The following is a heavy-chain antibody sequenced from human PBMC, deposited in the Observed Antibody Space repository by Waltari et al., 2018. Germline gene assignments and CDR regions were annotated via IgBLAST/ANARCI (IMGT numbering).Heavy chain of an antibody. V-gene: IGHV5-51*01. CDR2: IYPGDSDT. Sequence: EVQLVQSGAEVKKPGESLKISCKGSGYSFTSYWIGWVRQMPGKGLEWMGIIYPGDSDTRYSPPFQGQVTIAADKSISTAYLQWSSLKASDTAMYYCARLLVVAATGGAFDIWGQGTMVTVSS. J-gene: IGHJ3*02. D-gene: IGHD2-15*01. CDR1: GYSFTSYW. CDR3: ARLLVVAATGGAFDI.